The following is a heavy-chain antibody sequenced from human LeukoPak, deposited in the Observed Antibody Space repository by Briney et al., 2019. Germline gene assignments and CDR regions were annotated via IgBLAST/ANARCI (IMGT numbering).Heavy chain of an antibody. CDR2: INAGNGNT. D-gene: IGHD5-18*01. CDR3: ARASYSYGLTTRY. V-gene: IGHV1-3*01. CDR1: GYTFTSYA. Sequence: ASVQVSCQASGYTFTSYAMHWVRQAPGQRLEGMGWINAGNGNTKYSQKFQGRVTITRDTSASTAYMELSSLRSEDTAVYYCARASYSYGLTTRYWGQGTLVTVSS. J-gene: IGHJ4*02.